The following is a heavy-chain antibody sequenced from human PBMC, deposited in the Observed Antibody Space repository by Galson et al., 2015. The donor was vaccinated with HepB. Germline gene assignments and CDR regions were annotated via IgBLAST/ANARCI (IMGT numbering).Heavy chain of an antibody. J-gene: IGHJ2*01. CDR2: IKQDGSEK. D-gene: IGHD6-19*01. CDR3: AREAYRSGPFDL. V-gene: IGHV3-7*01. CDR1: EFTFSIYW. Sequence: SLRLSCAASEFTFSIYWMSWVRQAPGKGLEWVASIKQDGSEKYYVDSVKGRFTISRDNAKNSLYLQMNSLRAEDTAVYYCAREAYRSGPFDLWGRGTLVTVSS.